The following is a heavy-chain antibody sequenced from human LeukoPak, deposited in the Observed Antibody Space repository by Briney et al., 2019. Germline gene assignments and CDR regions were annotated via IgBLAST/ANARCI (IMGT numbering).Heavy chain of an antibody. J-gene: IGHJ3*02. CDR1: GASFSGYY. Sequence: SETLSLTCAVYGASFSGYYWSWIRQPPGKGLEWIGSIYYSGSTYYNPSLKSRVTISVDTSKNQFSLKLSSVTAADTAVYYCARHDYGDHDAFDIWGQGTMVTVSS. CDR2: IYYSGST. CDR3: ARHDYGDHDAFDI. D-gene: IGHD4-17*01. V-gene: IGHV4-34*01.